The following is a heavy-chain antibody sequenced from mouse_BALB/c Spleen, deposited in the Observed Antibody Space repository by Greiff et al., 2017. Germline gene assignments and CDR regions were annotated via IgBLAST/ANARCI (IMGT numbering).Heavy chain of an antibody. D-gene: IGHD2-12*01. J-gene: IGHJ4*01. CDR1: GFSLTSYG. Sequence: QVQLKQSGPGLVQPSQSLSITCTVSGFSLTSYGVHWVRQSPGKGLEWLGVIWSGGSTDYNAAFISRLSISKDNSKSQVFFKMNSLQANDTAIYYCARNYDYYRPMDYWGQGTSVTVSS. CDR2: IWSGGST. V-gene: IGHV2-2*02. CDR3: ARNYDYYRPMDY.